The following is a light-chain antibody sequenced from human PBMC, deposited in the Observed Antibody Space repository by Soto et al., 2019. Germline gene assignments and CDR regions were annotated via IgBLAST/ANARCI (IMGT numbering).Light chain of an antibody. CDR1: QSVNNN. CDR2: GAS. CDR3: QPYNNWPLT. V-gene: IGKV3-15*01. J-gene: IGKJ4*01. Sequence: EIVMTQSPATLSVSPGERATLSCRASQSVNNNLAWYQQKPGQAPRLLIYGASARATGIPARFSGSGSGTEFTLTISSLQCEDFAVYYCQPYNNWPLTFGGGTKVEIK.